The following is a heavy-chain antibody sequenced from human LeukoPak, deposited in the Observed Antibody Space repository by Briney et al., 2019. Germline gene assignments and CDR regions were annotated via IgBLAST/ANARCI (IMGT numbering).Heavy chain of an antibody. D-gene: IGHD1-26*01. V-gene: IGHV4-4*09. CDR1: GASISNYY. Sequence: SETLSLTCTVSGASISNYYWSWIRQTPEKGLEWMGHIHSSGGSSYYPSLKSRLTLSIDTSRNQLSLKLPSVTAADTAVYFCARLGSYHDFWGQGALVTVSS. CDR3: ARLGSYHDF. J-gene: IGHJ4*02. CDR2: IHSSGGS.